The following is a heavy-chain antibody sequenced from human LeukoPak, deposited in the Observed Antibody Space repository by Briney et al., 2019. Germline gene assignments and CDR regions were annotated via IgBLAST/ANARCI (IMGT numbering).Heavy chain of an antibody. Sequence: GGSLRLSCAASGFTFSSYEMNWVRQAPGKGLEWVSYISSSGSTIYYADSVKGRFTISRDNAKNSLYLQMNSLRAEDTAVYYCARATYIAVAGTAYFDYWGQGTLVTVSS. CDR2: ISSSGSTI. CDR1: GFTFSSYE. CDR3: ARATYIAVAGTAYFDY. J-gene: IGHJ4*02. D-gene: IGHD6-19*01. V-gene: IGHV3-48*03.